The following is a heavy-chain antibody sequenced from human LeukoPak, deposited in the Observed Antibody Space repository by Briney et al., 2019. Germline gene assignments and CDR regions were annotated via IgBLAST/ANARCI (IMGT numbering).Heavy chain of an antibody. CDR3: ARGGSGSYHDFDY. CDR1: GGSISSGDYY. Sequence: SETLSLTCTVSGGSISSGDYYWSWIRQPPGKGLEWIGYIYYSGSTYYNPSLKSRVTISVDTSKNQFSLKLSSVTAADTAVYYCARGGSGSYHDFDYWGQGTLVTVSS. D-gene: IGHD1-26*01. CDR2: IYYSGST. J-gene: IGHJ4*02. V-gene: IGHV4-30-4*01.